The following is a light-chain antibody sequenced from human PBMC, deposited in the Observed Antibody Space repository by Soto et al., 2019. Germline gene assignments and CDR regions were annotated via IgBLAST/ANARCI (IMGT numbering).Light chain of an antibody. CDR2: DVN. Sequence: QSALTQPRLVSGSPGQSVTISCTGTSSDVGGYNYVSWYQQHPGKAPKLMIYDVNKRPSGVPDRFSGSKSGNTASLTISGLQAEDEADYYCCSYAGSYTVVFGGGTQLTVL. CDR3: CSYAGSYTVV. J-gene: IGLJ2*01. V-gene: IGLV2-11*01. CDR1: SSDVGGYNY.